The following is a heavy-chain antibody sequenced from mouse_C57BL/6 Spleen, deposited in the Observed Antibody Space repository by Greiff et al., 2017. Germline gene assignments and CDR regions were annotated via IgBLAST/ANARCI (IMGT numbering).Heavy chain of an antibody. CDR1: GYSITSGYY. V-gene: IGHV3-6*01. Sequence: EVKLVESGPGLVKPSQSLSLTCSVTGYSITSGYYWNWIRQFPGNKLEWMGYISYDGSNNYNPSLKNRISITRDTSKNQFFLKLNSVTTEDTATYYCARFIYYGNYYAMDYWGQGTSVTVSS. J-gene: IGHJ4*01. CDR3: ARFIYYGNYYAMDY. D-gene: IGHD2-1*01. CDR2: ISYDGSN.